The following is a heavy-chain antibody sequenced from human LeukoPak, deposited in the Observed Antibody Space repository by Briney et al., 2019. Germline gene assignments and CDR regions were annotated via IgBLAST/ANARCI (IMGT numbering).Heavy chain of an antibody. Sequence: PGGSLRLSCAAYGFTFNNFLMHWVRQAPGKGLVWVSRVNDDGRRTHNADYGKGRYTFYRDNAKNSLYPQLNSLRVEGTAVYYCAREGEMATAEYFQQGGEATLVTVSS. J-gene: IGHJ1*01. D-gene: IGHD5-24*01. V-gene: IGHV3-74*01. CDR1: GFTFNNFL. CDR3: AREGEMATAEYFQQ. CDR2: VNDDGRRT.